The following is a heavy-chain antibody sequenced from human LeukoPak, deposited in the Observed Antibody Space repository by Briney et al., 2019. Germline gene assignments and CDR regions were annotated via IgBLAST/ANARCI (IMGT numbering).Heavy chain of an antibody. CDR2: MNPNSGGT. CDR1: GYTFIDYY. D-gene: IGHD1-1*01. J-gene: IGHJ3*02. CDR3: ARKVEFLDALDT. V-gene: IGHV1-2*02. Sequence: ASVKVSCKASGYTFIDYYMHWVRKAPGQGLEWMGWMNPNSGGTNYAQKFEGRVTMTRDTSISTAYMELSRLQSDDTAVYYCARKVEFLDALDTWGQGTMVTVSS.